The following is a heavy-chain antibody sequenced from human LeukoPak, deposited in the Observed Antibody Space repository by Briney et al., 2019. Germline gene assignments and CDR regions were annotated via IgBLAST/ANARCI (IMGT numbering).Heavy chain of an antibody. CDR1: GGSISSYY. V-gene: IGHV4-59*01. Sequence: PSETLSLTCTVSGGSISSYYWSWIRQPPGKGLEWIGYIYYSGSPNFNPSLKSRVIISVDTSKNQFSLKLSSVTAADTAVYYCAREGSAGTNLNWFDPRGQGTLVTVSS. CDR3: AREGSAGTNLNWFDP. CDR2: IYYSGSP. J-gene: IGHJ5*02. D-gene: IGHD1-1*01.